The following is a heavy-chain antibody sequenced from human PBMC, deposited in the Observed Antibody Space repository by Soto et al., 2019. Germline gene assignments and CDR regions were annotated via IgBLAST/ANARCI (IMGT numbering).Heavy chain of an antibody. V-gene: IGHV3-73*01. J-gene: IGHJ6*02. CDR2: IRSKANSYAT. D-gene: IGHD3-22*01. CDR3: TRHVERDYYDSSGYYSPYYYYGMDV. Sequence: GGSLRLSCAASGFTFSGSAMHWVRQASGKGLEWVGRIRSKANSYATAYAASVKGRFTISRDDSKNTAYLQMNSLKTEDTAVYYCTRHVERDYYDSSGYYSPYYYYGMDVWGQGTTVTVSS. CDR1: GFTFSGSA.